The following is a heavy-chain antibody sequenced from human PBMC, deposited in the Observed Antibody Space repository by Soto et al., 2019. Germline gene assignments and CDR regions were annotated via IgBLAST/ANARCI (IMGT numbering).Heavy chain of an antibody. CDR1: GVIFNNSA. Sequence: PXVFLRLTCAASGVIFNNSAMSWVRQAPGWGLEWVSAISGSGATTYYPDSVKGRFTISRDNSKNTLYLQMNNLRAEDTAVYYCTKEGIPRRYNIPKVDFDYWGQGSLVTVSS. CDR3: TKEGIPRRYNIPKVDFDY. J-gene: IGHJ4*02. D-gene: IGHD1-1*01. V-gene: IGHV3-23*01. CDR2: ISGSGATT.